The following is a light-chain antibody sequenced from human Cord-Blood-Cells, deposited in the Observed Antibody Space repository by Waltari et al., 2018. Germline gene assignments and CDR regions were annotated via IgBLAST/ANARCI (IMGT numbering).Light chain of an antibody. V-gene: IGKV1-39*01. CDR2: AAS. CDR1: QSISSY. J-gene: IGKJ1*01. CDR3: QQSYNTHTWT. Sequence: DIQRTQTPSYLSASVGDRVTITCRASQSISSYLNWYQQKPGKAPKLLIYAASSLQIWVPSKFSGSGSGTDFTLTISSLQPEDFATYYCQQSYNTHTWTFGQGTKVEIK.